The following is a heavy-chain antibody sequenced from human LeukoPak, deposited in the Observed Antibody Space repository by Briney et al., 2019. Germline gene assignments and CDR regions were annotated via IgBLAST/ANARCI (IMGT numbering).Heavy chain of an antibody. CDR1: GYTFINHD. D-gene: IGHD1-1*01. Sequence: ASVKVSCKGYGYTFINHDINWVRQATGQGLEWMGWMNPNSGNTGYAQQFQGRVTITRNTSISTAYMELSSLRSEDTAVYFCARRERYTLFLQNWGQGTLVTVSS. CDR3: ARRERYTLFLQN. CDR2: MNPNSGNT. V-gene: IGHV1-8*03. J-gene: IGHJ1*01.